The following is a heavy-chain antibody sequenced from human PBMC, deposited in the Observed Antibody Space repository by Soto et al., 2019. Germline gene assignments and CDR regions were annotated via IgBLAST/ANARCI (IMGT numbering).Heavy chain of an antibody. CDR1: GYSISSCYY. J-gene: IGHJ4*02. D-gene: IGHD5-12*01. CDR3: ARDGRDGYPWPFDY. V-gene: IGHV4-38-2*02. CDR2: IYHSGST. Sequence: SETLSLTCAVSGYSISSCYYWGWIRQPPGKGLEWIGSIYHSGSTYYNPSLKSRVTISVDTSKNQFSLKLSSVTAADTAVYYCARDGRDGYPWPFDYWGQGTLVTVSS.